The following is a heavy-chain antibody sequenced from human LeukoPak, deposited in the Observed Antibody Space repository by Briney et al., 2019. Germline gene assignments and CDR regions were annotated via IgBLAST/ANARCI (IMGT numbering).Heavy chain of an antibody. D-gene: IGHD6-13*01. V-gene: IGHV3-23*01. CDR2: ISGSGGST. J-gene: IGHJ4*02. CDR1: VCTFSRYS. CDR3: AKARYSSNLDY. Sequence: GGSLRLSCASSVCTFSRYSMSWVRQAPGKGLEWVSAISGSGGSTYYADSVKGRFTISRDNSKNTLYLQMNSLRADETAVYYCAKARYSSNLDYWGQGTLVTVSS.